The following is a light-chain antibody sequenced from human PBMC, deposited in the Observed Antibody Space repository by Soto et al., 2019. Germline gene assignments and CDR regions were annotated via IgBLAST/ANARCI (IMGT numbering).Light chain of an antibody. CDR2: GVS. V-gene: IGKV3-20*01. Sequence: EIVLTQSPGTLSLSPGEIATLSCRASQTVHSNYLAWFQQKPGQAPRLLIYGVSNRTTGNTDRVIVFGSWTDFTLTLTRLEPEDFAVYYCQQYDSSPRTFGQGTTVEIQ. J-gene: IGKJ1*01. CDR3: QQYDSSPRT. CDR1: QTVHSNY.